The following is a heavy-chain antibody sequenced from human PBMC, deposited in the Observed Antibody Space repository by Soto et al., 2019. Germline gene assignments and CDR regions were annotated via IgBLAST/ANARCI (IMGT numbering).Heavy chain of an antibody. CDR2: IYPGDSDA. D-gene: IGHD1-26*01. CDR1: GYSFTSYW. V-gene: IGHV5-51*01. CDR3: ARSPKRSRAIATRPDAFDI. Sequence: ESLKISCKGSGYSFTSYWIGWVRQMPGKGLEWMGIIYPGDSDARYSPSFQGQVTISADKSISTAYLQWSSLKASDTAMYYCARSPKRSRAIATRPDAFDIWGQGTMVTVSS. J-gene: IGHJ3*02.